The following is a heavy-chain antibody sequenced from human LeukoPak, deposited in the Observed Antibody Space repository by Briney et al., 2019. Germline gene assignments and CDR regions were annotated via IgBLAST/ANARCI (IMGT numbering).Heavy chain of an antibody. J-gene: IGHJ4*02. V-gene: IGHV4-30-4*01. CDR3: ARERGDFYYDSSGHYLDS. CDR1: GGSISSGNYY. Sequence: PQTLSLTCTVSGGSISSGNYYWTWIRQAPGKGLEWIGYIYYSGSTYYNPSLKSRVTISFDTSKKQFSLNLRSVTAADTAVYYCARERGDFYYDSSGHYLDSWGQGTLVTVSS. CDR2: IYYSGST. D-gene: IGHD3-22*01.